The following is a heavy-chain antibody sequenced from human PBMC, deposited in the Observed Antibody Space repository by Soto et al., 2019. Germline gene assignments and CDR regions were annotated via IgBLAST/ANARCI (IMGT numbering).Heavy chain of an antibody. CDR1: GFNVSSNS. J-gene: IGHJ5*01. CDR3: ARHVWLES. V-gene: IGHV3-53*01. CDR2: IHSDANT. Sequence: PGGSLRLSXAASGFNVSSNSMIWVRQAPGKGLEWLSLIHSDANTKYADSVKGRFTISRDSFENTVYLQMNSLRAEDTAVYYCARHVWLESWGQGTLVTVS.